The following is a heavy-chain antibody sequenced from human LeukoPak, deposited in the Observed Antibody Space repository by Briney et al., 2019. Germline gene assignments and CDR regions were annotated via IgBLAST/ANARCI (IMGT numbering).Heavy chain of an antibody. V-gene: IGHV3-48*04. D-gene: IGHD3-3*01. CDR3: ARDAEGGYHWSGGYFDY. Sequence: GGSLRLSCAASGFTFSSYWMHWVRQAPGKGLEWVSYITNSGTTIYYADSVKGRFTISRDNAKNSLYLQMNSLRAEDTAVYYCARDAEGGYHWSGGYFDYWGQGTQVTVSS. J-gene: IGHJ4*02. CDR2: ITNSGTTI. CDR1: GFTFSSYW.